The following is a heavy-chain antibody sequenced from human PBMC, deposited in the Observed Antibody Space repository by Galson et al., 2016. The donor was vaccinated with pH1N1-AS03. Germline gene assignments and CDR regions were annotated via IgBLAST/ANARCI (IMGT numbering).Heavy chain of an antibody. CDR3: ARGPVSYSNYWFPPPDY. D-gene: IGHD6-13*01. Sequence: SLRLSCAASGFTFTNCAIHWVRQAPGKGLEWVAFISFDGSNIYYADSVKGRFTISRDNSKSTLFLQMGSLRPEDRAVYYCARGPVSYSNYWFPPPDYWGQGTLVTVSS. J-gene: IGHJ4*02. V-gene: IGHV3-30*14. CDR1: GFTFTNCA. CDR2: ISFDGSNI.